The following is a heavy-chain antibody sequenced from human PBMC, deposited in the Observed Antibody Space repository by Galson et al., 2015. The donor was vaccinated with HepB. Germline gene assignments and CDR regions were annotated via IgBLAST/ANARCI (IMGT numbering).Heavy chain of an antibody. CDR1: GSSFTTYW. CDR3: AREGVAAAGSVKGAVDI. Sequence: QSGAEVKKPGESLKISCKGSGSSFTTYWIGWVRQMPGKGLEWMGIIYPSNSDTRYSPSFQDQVTISADKSISTAYLQWSSLKTTDTAMYYCAREGVAAAGSVKGAVDIWGQGTLVTGSS. V-gene: IGHV5-51*01. D-gene: IGHD6-13*01. CDR2: IYPSNSDT. J-gene: IGHJ3*02.